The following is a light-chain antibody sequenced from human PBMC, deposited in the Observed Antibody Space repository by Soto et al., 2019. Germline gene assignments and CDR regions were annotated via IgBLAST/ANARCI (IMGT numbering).Light chain of an antibody. J-gene: IGLJ1*01. CDR2: EVS. Sequence: QSALTQPASVSGSPGQSITISCTGSRSDVGSYNLVSWYQQYPGKAPKLMIYEVSKRPSGVSNCFSGSKSRNTASLTISGLQAEDEADYYCCSYAGTYVFGTGTKLTVL. CDR1: RSDVGSYNL. V-gene: IGLV2-23*02. CDR3: CSYAGTYV.